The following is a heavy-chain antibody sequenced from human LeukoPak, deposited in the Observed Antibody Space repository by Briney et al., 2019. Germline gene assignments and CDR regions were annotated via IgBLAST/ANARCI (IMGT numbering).Heavy chain of an antibody. J-gene: IGHJ4*02. D-gene: IGHD2-2*01. V-gene: IGHV4-34*01. CDR3: ARGVIRCSSTSCYVRHFDY. CDR2: INHSGST. CDR1: GGSFSGYY. Sequence: PSETLSLTCAVYGGSFSGYYWSWIRQPPGKGLEWIGEINHSGSTNYNPSLKSRVTISVDTSKNQFSLKLSSVTAADTAVYYCARGVIRCSSTSCYVRHFDYWGQGTLVTVSS.